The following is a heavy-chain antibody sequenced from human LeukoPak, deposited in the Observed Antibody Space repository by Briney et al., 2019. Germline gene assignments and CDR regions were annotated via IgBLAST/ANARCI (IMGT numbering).Heavy chain of an antibody. CDR3: ARAPRGLRYFDWRRFWWFDP. J-gene: IGHJ5*02. CDR1: GGSFSGYY. CDR2: INHSGST. V-gene: IGHV4-34*01. D-gene: IGHD3-9*01. Sequence: PSETLSLTCAVYGGSFSGYYWSWIRQPPGKGLEWMGEINHSGSTNYNPSLKSRGTITVDTSKNQFSLKLSSVTAADTAVYYCARAPRGLRYFDWRRFWWFDPWGQGTLVTVSS.